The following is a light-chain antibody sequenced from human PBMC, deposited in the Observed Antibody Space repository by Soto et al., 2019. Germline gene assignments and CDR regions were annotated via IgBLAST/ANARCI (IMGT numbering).Light chain of an antibody. J-gene: IGKJ2*01. CDR3: QESFSSLHT. V-gene: IGKV1-39*01. Sequence: DIQMTQSPSSLSASVGDRVTITCRASQSISSHLNWYQQIPGKAPKLLIYAASSLVSGVPSRFSGSGSETDFTLTISSLQPEDFATYHCQESFSSLHTFGQGTQL. CDR2: AAS. CDR1: QSISSH.